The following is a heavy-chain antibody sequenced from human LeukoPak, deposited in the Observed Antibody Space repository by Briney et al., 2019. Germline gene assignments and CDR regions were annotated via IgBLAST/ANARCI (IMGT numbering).Heavy chain of an antibody. D-gene: IGHD6-13*01. CDR1: GYSISSGYY. CDR2: INHSGST. Sequence: SETLSLTCTVSGYSISSGYYWGWIRQPPGKGQEWIGEINHSGSTNYNPSLKSRVTISVDTSKNQFSLKLSSVTAADTAVYYCARSIAAAGTRWFDPWGQGTLVTVSS. J-gene: IGHJ5*02. V-gene: IGHV4-38-2*02. CDR3: ARSIAAAGTRWFDP.